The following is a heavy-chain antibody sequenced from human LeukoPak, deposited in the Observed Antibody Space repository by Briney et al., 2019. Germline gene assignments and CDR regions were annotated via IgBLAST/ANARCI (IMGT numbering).Heavy chain of an antibody. J-gene: IGHJ3*02. CDR1: GFTFSSYA. V-gene: IGHV3-30*04. CDR2: ISYDGSNK. CDR3: AKDLSSGYPHAFDI. Sequence: PGGSLRLSCAASGFTFSSYAMHWVRQAPGKGLEWVAVISYDGSNKYYADSVKGRFTISRDNSKNTVSLQMNSLRAEDTAVYYCAKDLSSGYPHAFDIWGQGTMVTVSS. D-gene: IGHD3-22*01.